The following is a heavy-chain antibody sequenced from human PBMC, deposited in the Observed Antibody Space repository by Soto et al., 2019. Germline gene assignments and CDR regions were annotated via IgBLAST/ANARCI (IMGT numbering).Heavy chain of an antibody. J-gene: IGHJ4*02. Sequence: ASVKVSCKASGGTFSSYTISWVRQAPGQRLECMGWINAGNGNTKYSQKFQGRVTIGSDTSASTAYMELSSLRSEDTAVYFCARGVGQFDYWGQGTLVTVSS. V-gene: IGHV1-3*01. CDR3: ARGVGQFDY. CDR1: GGTFSSYT. CDR2: INAGNGNT. D-gene: IGHD3-10*01.